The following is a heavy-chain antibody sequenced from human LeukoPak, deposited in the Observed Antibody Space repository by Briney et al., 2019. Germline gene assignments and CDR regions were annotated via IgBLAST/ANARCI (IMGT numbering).Heavy chain of an antibody. CDR3: ARGGNFWSGYYTLGYFDY. Sequence: PGRSLRLSCAASGFTFSSYAMHWVRQAPGKGLEWVAVISYDGSNKYYADSVKGRFTISRDNSKNTLYLQMNSLRAEDTAVYYCARGGNFWSGYYTLGYFDYWGQGTLVTVSS. CDR1: GFTFSSYA. J-gene: IGHJ4*02. D-gene: IGHD3-3*01. CDR2: ISYDGSNK. V-gene: IGHV3-30-3*01.